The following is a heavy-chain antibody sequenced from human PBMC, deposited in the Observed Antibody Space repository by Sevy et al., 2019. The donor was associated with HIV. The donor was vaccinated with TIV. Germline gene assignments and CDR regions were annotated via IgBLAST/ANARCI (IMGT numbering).Heavy chain of an antibody. CDR1: GGSISSYY. Sequence: SETLSLTCTVSGGSISSYYWSWIRQPPGKGLEWIGYIYYSGSTNYNPSLKSRVTISVDTSKNQFSMKLSSVTAADTALYYCARIPTTYYYDSSGYYPPQGWFDPWGQGTLVTVSS. CDR3: ARIPTTYYYDSSGYYPPQGWFDP. J-gene: IGHJ5*02. V-gene: IGHV4-59*01. D-gene: IGHD3-22*01. CDR2: IYYSGST.